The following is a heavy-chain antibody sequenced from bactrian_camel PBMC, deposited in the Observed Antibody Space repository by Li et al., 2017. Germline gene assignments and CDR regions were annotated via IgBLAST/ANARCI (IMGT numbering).Heavy chain of an antibody. CDR1: GFPFEKYC. V-gene: IGHV3S63*01. CDR3: VVDYEFCLAYSMPKATY. Sequence: VQLVESGGGSVQAGGSLRLSCATSGFPFEKYCMAWYRQGSGKQREGVSSIGGNNNTTYYADSVRGRCTISRDNSRNTLYLQMNSLKPEDTAMYYCVVDYEFCLAYSMPKATYWGQGTQVTVS. D-gene: IGHD3*01. CDR2: IGGNNNTT. J-gene: IGHJ4*01.